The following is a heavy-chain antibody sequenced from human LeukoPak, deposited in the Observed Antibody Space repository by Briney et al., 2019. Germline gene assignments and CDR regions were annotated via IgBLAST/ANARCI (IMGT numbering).Heavy chain of an antibody. CDR3: AKGATTMSTADAFVL. V-gene: IGHV3-23*01. Sequence: GGSLRLSCAASQFTFSTYAMNWVRQAPGKGLEWVSSISSGGHTTYYADSVKGRFTISRDNSKNTVYLQMSSLRTEDTAVYYCAKGATTMSTADAFVLWGQGAMVTVSS. J-gene: IGHJ3*01. D-gene: IGHD4-17*01. CDR1: QFTFSTYA. CDR2: ISSGGHTT.